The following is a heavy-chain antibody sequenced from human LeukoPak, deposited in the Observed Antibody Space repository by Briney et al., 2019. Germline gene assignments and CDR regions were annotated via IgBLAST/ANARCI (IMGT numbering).Heavy chain of an antibody. J-gene: IGHJ4*02. CDR3: ARGGPYYYGSGSYSDY. CDR1: GGSLAGYN. V-gene: IGHV4-34*01. CDR2: VNHGGST. Sequence: SETLSLTCAVHGGSLAGYNWNWIRQPPGKELEWIGDVNHGGSTNYNPSLESRVTVSIDTWNSQFSLELNSVTAADTAVYYCARGGPYYYGSGSYSDYWGQGTLVTVSS. D-gene: IGHD3-10*01.